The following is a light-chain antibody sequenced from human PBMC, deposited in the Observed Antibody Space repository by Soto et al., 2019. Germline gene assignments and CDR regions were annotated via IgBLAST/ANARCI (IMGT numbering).Light chain of an antibody. CDR2: DVS. CDR3: SSYTSSSTLYV. V-gene: IGLV2-14*01. J-gene: IGLJ1*01. Sequence: QSVLTQPASVSGSPGQSITISCTGTSSDVGGYNYVSWYQQHPGKAPKLMIYDVSNRPSGVSNRFSGSKSGNTASLTISGLQAEDEADYYCSSYTSSSTLYVFATGT. CDR1: SSDVGGYNY.